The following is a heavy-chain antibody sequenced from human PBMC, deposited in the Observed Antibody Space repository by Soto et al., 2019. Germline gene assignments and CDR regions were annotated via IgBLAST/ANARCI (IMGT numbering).Heavy chain of an antibody. V-gene: IGHV3-23*01. CDR2: ISGSGGST. Sequence: GGSLRLSCAASGFTFSSYAMSWVRQAPGKGLEWVSAISGSGGSTYYADSVKGRFTISRDNSKNTLYLQMNSLRAEDTAVYSCAKEWDSIPGTTMFDYWGQGTLVTVSS. D-gene: IGHD1-7*01. CDR3: AKEWDSIPGTTMFDY. J-gene: IGHJ4*02. CDR1: GFTFSSYA.